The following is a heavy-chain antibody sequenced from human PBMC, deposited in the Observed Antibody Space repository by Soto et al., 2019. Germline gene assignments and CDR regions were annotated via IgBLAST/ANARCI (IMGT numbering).Heavy chain of an antibody. V-gene: IGHV1-8*01. Sequence: ASVKVSCKASGYAFASYDIDWVRQATGQGLEWMGWMNPNSGNAGYAQKFQGRVTMTRNTSISTAYMELSSLRSEDTAVYYCAREGKGLSPDYWGQGTLVTVSS. CDR3: AREGKGLSPDY. CDR2: MNPNSGNA. J-gene: IGHJ4*02. D-gene: IGHD3-16*02. CDR1: GYAFASYD.